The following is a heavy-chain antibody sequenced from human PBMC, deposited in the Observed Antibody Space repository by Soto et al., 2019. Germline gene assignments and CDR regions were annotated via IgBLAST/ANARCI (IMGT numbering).Heavy chain of an antibody. CDR1: GFTFSTYA. CDR3: ALGLAIAKYALDV. D-gene: IGHD3-16*01. CDR2: IWFDGSKK. J-gene: IGHJ6*02. Sequence: QVQLVESGGGVVQPGRSLRLSCAASGFTFSTYAIHWVRQAPGRGLEWVAVIWFDGSKKYYADSVKGRFTISRDNSKNTLDLQMDSLRVEDTALYYCALGLAIAKYALDVWGQGTTVTVSS. V-gene: IGHV3-33*01.